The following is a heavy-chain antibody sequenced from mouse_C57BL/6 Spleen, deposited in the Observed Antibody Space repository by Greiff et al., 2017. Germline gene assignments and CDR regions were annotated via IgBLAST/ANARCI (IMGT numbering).Heavy chain of an antibody. Sequence: VKLMESGAELARPGASVKLSCKASGYTFTSYGISWVKQRTGQGLEWIGEIYPRSGNTYYNEKFKGKATLTADKSSSTAYMELRSLTSEDSAVYFCADNWNYAMDYWGQGTSVTVSS. CDR3: ADNWNYAMDY. CDR2: IYPRSGNT. V-gene: IGHV1-81*01. CDR1: GYTFTSYG. D-gene: IGHD4-1*01. J-gene: IGHJ4*01.